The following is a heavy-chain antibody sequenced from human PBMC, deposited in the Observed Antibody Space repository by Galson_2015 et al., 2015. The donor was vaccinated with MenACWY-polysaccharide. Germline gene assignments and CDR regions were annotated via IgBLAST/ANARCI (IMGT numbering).Heavy chain of an antibody. Sequence: SLRLSCAASGFTFSTYWMHWVRQAPGKGLVWVSRIKSDGSSTSYADSVKGRFTISRDNARSTLYLQMNSLRAEDTAVYYCARGHSGYDWGQGALVTVSS. J-gene: IGHJ4*02. CDR2: IKSDGSST. D-gene: IGHD5-12*01. V-gene: IGHV3-74*01. CDR1: GFTFSTYW. CDR3: ARGHSGYD.